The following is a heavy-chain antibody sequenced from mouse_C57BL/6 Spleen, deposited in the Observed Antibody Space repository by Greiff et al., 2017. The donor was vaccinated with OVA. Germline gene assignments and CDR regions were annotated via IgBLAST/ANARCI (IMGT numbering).Heavy chain of an antibody. Sequence: VQLQQSGAELVRPGASVKLSCKASGYTFTDYYINWVKQRPGQGLEWIARIYPGSGNTYYNEKFKGKATLTAEKSSSTAYMQLSSLTSEDSAVYFCARPGTGWYFDVWGTGTTVTVSS. CDR2: IYPGSGNT. CDR3: ARPGTGWYFDV. V-gene: IGHV1-76*01. J-gene: IGHJ1*03. CDR1: GYTFTDYY. D-gene: IGHD4-1*01.